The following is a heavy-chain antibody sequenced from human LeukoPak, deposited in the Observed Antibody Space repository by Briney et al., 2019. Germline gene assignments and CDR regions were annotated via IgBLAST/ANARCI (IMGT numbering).Heavy chain of an antibody. Sequence: SETLSLTCTVSGGSISSYYWSWIRQPPGKGLEWIGRIYADGATNYNPSLKSRATISVDTSKNQFSLKLSSVTAADTAVYYCARNNYDKYYYYCMDVWGKGTAVTVSS. CDR3: ARNNYDKYYYYCMDV. D-gene: IGHD1-1*01. J-gene: IGHJ6*03. CDR1: GGSISSYY. V-gene: IGHV4-4*08. CDR2: IYADGAT.